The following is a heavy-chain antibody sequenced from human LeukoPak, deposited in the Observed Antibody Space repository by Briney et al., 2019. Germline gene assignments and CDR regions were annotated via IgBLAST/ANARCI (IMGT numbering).Heavy chain of an antibody. Sequence: GASVKVSCKASGGTFSSYAISWARQAPGQGLEWMGRIIPILGIANYAQKFQGRVTITADKSTSTAYMELSSLRSVDTAVYYCASSTGYDILTGPFDYWGQGTLVTVSS. CDR1: GGTFSSYA. J-gene: IGHJ4*02. CDR2: IIPILGIA. CDR3: ASSTGYDILTGPFDY. D-gene: IGHD3-9*01. V-gene: IGHV1-69*04.